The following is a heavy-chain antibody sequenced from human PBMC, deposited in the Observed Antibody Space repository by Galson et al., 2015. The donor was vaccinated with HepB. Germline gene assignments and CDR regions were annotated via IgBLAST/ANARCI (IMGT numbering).Heavy chain of an antibody. V-gene: IGHV3-11*01. Sequence: SLRLSCAASGFTFSDYYMVWVRQAPGKGLEWISYISTSGLNIHYAESVKGRFTISRDNVKNSVYLQMDNLRVDDTAVYYCAREARQWLVDWFDPWGQGTLVIVSS. CDR3: AREARQWLVDWFDP. D-gene: IGHD6-19*01. CDR2: ISTSGLNI. J-gene: IGHJ5*02. CDR1: GFTFSDYY.